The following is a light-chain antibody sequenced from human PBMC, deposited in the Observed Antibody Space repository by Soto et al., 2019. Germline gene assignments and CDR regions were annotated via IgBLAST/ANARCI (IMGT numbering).Light chain of an antibody. CDR3: QQADSFPLT. Sequence: DIQTTQSPSTLSASVGDRVTVTCRASQGIGSYLAWYQQKPGEAPKLLIYAASSLQSGVPSRFSGSGSGTDFTLTISRLEPEDFATYYCQQADSFPLTFGGGTKVDIK. CDR2: AAS. J-gene: IGKJ4*01. V-gene: IGKV1-12*01. CDR1: QGIGSY.